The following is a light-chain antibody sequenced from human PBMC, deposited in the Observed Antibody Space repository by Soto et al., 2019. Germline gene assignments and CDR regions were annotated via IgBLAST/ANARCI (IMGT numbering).Light chain of an antibody. CDR1: QSVSTY. Sequence: EVVLTQSPDTLSLAPGDRATLSCRASQSVSTYLAWYQQKPGQAPRLLIYDASNRATGIPARFSGSGSGTDFTLTIISLDPEDFAVYYCQHRSDWPPITFGQGTRLDI. CDR3: QHRSDWPPIT. V-gene: IGKV3-11*01. CDR2: DAS. J-gene: IGKJ5*01.